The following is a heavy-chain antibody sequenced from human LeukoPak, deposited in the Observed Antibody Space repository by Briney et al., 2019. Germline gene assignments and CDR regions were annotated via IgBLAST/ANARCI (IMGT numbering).Heavy chain of an antibody. CDR2: INHSGST. J-gene: IGHJ4*02. D-gene: IGHD2-15*01. CDR3: AACSGGSCYGGYFDY. V-gene: IGHV4-34*01. CDR1: GGSFSGSY. Sequence: KTSETLSLTCAVYGGSFSGSYWSWIRQPPGKGLEWFGEINHSGSTNYNPSLKSRVTISVDTSKNQFSLKLTSVTAADTAVYYCAACSGGSCYGGYFDYWGQGTLVTVSS.